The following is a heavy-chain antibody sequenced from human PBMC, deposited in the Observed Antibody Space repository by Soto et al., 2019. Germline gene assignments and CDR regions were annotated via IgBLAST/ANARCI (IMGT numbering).Heavy chain of an antibody. D-gene: IGHD3-9*01. CDR1: GGSISSSNYY. J-gene: IGHJ5*02. CDR3: ARNYDILTGPYDADWFDP. CDR2: IYYSGST. Sequence: SETLSLTCTVSGGSISSSNYYWGWIRQPPGKGPEWIGSIYYSGSTYYNMSLESRVAISVDTSKNQFSLKLNSVTAADTAVYYCARNYDILTGPYDADWFDPWGQGTLVTVSS. V-gene: IGHV4-39*01.